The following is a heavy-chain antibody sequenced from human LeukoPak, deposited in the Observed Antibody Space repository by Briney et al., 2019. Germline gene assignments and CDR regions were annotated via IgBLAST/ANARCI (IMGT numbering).Heavy chain of an antibody. J-gene: IGHJ4*02. D-gene: IGHD3-16*02. CDR3: ARVNDYVWGSYRYPQFDY. CDR2: ISAYNGNT. Sequence: ASVKVSCKASGYTFTSYGISWVRQAPGQGLEWMEWISAYNGNTNYAQKLQGRVTMTTDTSTSTAYMELRSLRSDDTAVYYCARVNDYVWGSYRYPQFDYWGQGTLVTVSS. V-gene: IGHV1-18*04. CDR1: GYTFTSYG.